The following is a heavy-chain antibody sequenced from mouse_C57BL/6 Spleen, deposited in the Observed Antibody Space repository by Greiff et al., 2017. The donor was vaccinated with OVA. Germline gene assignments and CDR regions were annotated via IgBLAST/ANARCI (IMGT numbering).Heavy chain of an antibody. V-gene: IGHV5-17*01. CDR1: GFTFSDYG. CDR3: ARDITTVVDFDY. CDR2: ISSGSSTI. Sequence: EVQRVESGGGLVKPGGSLKLSCAASGFTFSDYGMHWVRQAPEKGLEWVAYISSGSSTIYYADTVKGRFTITRDNAKNTLFLQMTSLRSEDTAMYYCARDITTVVDFDYWGQGTTLTVSS. D-gene: IGHD1-1*01. J-gene: IGHJ2*01.